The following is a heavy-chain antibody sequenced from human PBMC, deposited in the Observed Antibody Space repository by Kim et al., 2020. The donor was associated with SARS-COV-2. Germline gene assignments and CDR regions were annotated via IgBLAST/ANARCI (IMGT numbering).Heavy chain of an antibody. V-gene: IGHV3-20*04. D-gene: IGHD3-22*01. J-gene: IGHJ4*02. CDR1: GFTFDDYG. CDR3: ARVGESYQESSGYYGGFVQ. Sequence: GGSLRLSCAASGFTFDDYGMVWVRQAPGKGLEWVSGINGNGGRTGYGESVKGRSTFSRDNANNSLHLQMSSLGVEDPALYYCARVGESYQESSGYYGGFVQWGQGAVVTVSS. CDR2: INGNGGRT.